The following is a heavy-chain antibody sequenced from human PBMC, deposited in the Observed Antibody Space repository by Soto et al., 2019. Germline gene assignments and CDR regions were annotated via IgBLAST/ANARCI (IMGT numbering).Heavy chain of an antibody. CDR1: GYTFTSYG. D-gene: IGHD3-22*01. CDR3: ARVEYYYDSSGYYSDY. J-gene: IGHJ4*02. CDR2: ISAYNGNT. Sequence: ASVKVSCKASGYTFTSYGISWVRQAPGQGLEWMGWISAYNGNTNYAQKLQCRVTMTTDTSTSTAYMELRSLRSDDTAVYYCARVEYYYDSSGYYSDYWGQGTLVTVSS. V-gene: IGHV1-18*01.